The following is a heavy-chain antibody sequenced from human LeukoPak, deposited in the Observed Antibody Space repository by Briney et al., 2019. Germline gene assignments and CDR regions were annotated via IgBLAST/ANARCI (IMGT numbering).Heavy chain of an antibody. Sequence: TSETLSLTCTVSGGSINTYYWSWIRQPPGKGLEWIEYIYYTGSTNYNPSLKSRVTISVDTSKNQFSLKLSSVTAADTAVYYCARGGDILTGYYLYYFDYWGQGTLVTVSS. CDR2: IYYTGST. CDR1: GGSINTYY. CDR3: ARGGDILTGYYLYYFDY. V-gene: IGHV4-59*01. D-gene: IGHD3-9*01. J-gene: IGHJ4*02.